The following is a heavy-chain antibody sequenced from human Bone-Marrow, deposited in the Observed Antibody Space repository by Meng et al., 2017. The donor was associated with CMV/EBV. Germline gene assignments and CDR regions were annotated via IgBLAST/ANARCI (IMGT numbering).Heavy chain of an antibody. Sequence: GESLKISCAASGFTFSSYEMNWVRQAPGKGLEWVSYISSSGSTIYYADSVKGRFTISRDNAKNSLYLQMNSLRAEDTAVYYCARDWGLGGIHQFDYWGQGTLVTVSS. D-gene: IGHD3-16*01. CDR2: ISSSGSTI. V-gene: IGHV3-48*03. J-gene: IGHJ4*02. CDR3: ARDWGLGGIHQFDY. CDR1: GFTFSSYE.